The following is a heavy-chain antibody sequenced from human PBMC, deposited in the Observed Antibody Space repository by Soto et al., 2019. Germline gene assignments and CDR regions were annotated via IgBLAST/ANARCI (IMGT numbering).Heavy chain of an antibody. J-gene: IGHJ4*02. D-gene: IGHD2-2*01. CDR1: GFTFSSYA. V-gene: IGHV3-23*01. CDR2: ISGSGGST. CDR3: AGLVPAAPGESCH. Sequence: EVQLLESGGGLVQPGGSLRLSCAASGFTFSSYAMSWVRQAPGKGLEWVSAISGSGGSTYYADSVKGRFTISRDNSKNTLYLQMNSLRAEYTAVYYCAGLVPAAPGESCHWGQGTLVTVSS.